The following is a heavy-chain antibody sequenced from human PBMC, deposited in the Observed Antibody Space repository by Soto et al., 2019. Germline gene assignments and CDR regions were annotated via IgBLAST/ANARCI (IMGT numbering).Heavy chain of an antibody. V-gene: IGHV3-30*18. CDR3: AKEGNYGMDV. J-gene: IGHJ6*02. CDR2: ISYDGSNK. CDR1: GFTFSSYG. Sequence: EGSLRLSCAASGFTFSSYGMHWVRQAPGKGLEWVAVISYDGSNKYYADSVKGRFTISRDNSKNTLYLQMNSLRAEDTAVYYCAKEGNYGMDVWGQGTTVTVSS.